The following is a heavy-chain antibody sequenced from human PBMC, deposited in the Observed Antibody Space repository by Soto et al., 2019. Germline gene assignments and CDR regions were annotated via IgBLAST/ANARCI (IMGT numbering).Heavy chain of an antibody. V-gene: IGHV3-23*01. CDR1: GFTFSSYA. Sequence: GGSLRLSCAASGFTFSSYAMSWVRQAPGKGLEWVSAISGSGGSTYYADSVKGRFTISRDNSKNTLYLQMNSLRAEDTAVYYCAKDPRGDGYSYGYPAYFDYWGQGTLVTVSS. D-gene: IGHD5-18*01. CDR3: AKDPRGDGYSYGYPAYFDY. J-gene: IGHJ4*02. CDR2: ISGSGGST.